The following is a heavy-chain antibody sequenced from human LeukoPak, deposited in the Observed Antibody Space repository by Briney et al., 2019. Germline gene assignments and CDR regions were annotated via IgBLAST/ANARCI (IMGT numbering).Heavy chain of an antibody. CDR3: ARDLYYYGSGSYYDVFDV. Sequence: ASVKVSCKAAGYNFSTYGISWVRQAPGQGLEWMGWISAYKGNTYYSQKLQDRVTMTTDTSTSTAYMELRSLRSDDTAIYYCARDLYYYGSGSYYDVFDVWGQGTMVTVSS. V-gene: IGHV1-18*01. J-gene: IGHJ3*01. CDR1: GYNFSTYG. D-gene: IGHD3-10*01. CDR2: ISAYKGNT.